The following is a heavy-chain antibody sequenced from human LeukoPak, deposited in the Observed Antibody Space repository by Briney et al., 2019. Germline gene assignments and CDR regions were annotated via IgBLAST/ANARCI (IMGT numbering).Heavy chain of an antibody. Sequence: SETLSLTCTVSGYSISSGYYWGWIRQPPGKGLEWIGSIYHSGSTYYNPSLKSRVTISVDTSKNQFSLKLSSVTAADTAVYYCAREPRVGAPRLDYWGQGTLVTVSS. V-gene: IGHV4-38-2*02. J-gene: IGHJ4*02. CDR1: GYSISSGYY. D-gene: IGHD1-26*01. CDR2: IYHSGST. CDR3: AREPRVGAPRLDY.